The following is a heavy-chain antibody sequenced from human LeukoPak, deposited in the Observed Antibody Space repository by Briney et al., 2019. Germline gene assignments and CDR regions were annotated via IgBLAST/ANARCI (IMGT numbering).Heavy chain of an antibody. CDR2: INHSGST. D-gene: IGHD3-22*01. Sequence: SSETLSLTCAVYGRSFSDYYWTWIRQPPGKGQEWIGEINHSGSTNYNPSLKSRVTIFVDTSKSQFSLKLNSVTAADTAVYYCARGYYYDSSGYYLGYWGQGNLVTVSS. CDR1: GRSFSDYY. V-gene: IGHV4-34*01. CDR3: ARGYYYDSSGYYLGY. J-gene: IGHJ4*02.